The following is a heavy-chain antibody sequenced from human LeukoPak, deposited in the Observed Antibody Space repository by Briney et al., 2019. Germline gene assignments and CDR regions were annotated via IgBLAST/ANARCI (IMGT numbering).Heavy chain of an antibody. CDR3: ARCYYSHNWFDP. D-gene: IGHD4-11*01. V-gene: IGHV4-34*01. CDR1: GGSFSGYY. CDR2: INHSGST. Sequence: SETLSLTCAVYGGSFSGYYWSWIRQPPGKGLEWIGEINHSGSTNYNPSLKSRVTISVGTSKNQFSLKLSSVTAADTAVYYCARCYYSHNWFDPWGQGTLVTVSS. J-gene: IGHJ5*02.